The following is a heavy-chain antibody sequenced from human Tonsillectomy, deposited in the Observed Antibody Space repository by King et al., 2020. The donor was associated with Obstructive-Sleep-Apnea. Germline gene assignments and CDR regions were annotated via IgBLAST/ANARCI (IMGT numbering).Heavy chain of an antibody. J-gene: IGHJ3*02. CDR3: ARGWWSDDFWSGYHAFDI. CDR2: SYYGAST. Sequence: VQLVESGGGLVQPGGSLRLSCAASGFIVSNNYMSWVRQAPGKGLEWASLSYYGASTSYADSVKGRFILTRHNSNNTLYLQMNSLRPEDTAVYYCARGWWSDDFWSGYHAFDIWGQGTMVSVSS. D-gene: IGHD3-3*01. CDR1: GFIVSNNY. V-gene: IGHV3-53*04.